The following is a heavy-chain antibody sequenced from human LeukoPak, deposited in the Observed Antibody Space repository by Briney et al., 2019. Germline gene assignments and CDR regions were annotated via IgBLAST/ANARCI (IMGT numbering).Heavy chain of an antibody. V-gene: IGHV3-21*05. CDR3: ARDDSGYDRTY. D-gene: IGHD5-12*01. J-gene: IGHJ4*02. CDR1: EFTFSSYS. Sequence: GGSLRLFCAASEFTFSSYSMNWVRQAPGKGLEWVSYITNSGNSKSYADSVKGRFTISRDNAKNTLYLQMNSLRAEGTAVYYCARDDSGYDRTYWGQGTLVTVSS. CDR2: ITNSGNSK.